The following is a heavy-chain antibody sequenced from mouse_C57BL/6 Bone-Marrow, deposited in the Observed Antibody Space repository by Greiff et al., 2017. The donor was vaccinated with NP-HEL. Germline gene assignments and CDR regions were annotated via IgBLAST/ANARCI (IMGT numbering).Heavy chain of an antibody. J-gene: IGHJ1*03. D-gene: IGHD1-1*01. CDR3: ARRSITTVVAHWYFDV. CDR1: GYTFTDYY. CDR2: INPNNGGT. V-gene: IGHV1-26*01. Sequence: EVQLQQSGPELVKPGASVKISCKASGYTFTDYYMNWVKQSHGKSLEWIGDINPNNGGTSYNQKFKGKATLTVDKSSSTAYMELRSLTSADSAVYYCARRSITTVVAHWYFDVWGTGTTVTVSS.